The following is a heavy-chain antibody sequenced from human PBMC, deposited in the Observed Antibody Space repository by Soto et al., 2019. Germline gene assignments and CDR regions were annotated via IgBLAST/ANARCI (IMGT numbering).Heavy chain of an antibody. Sequence: SQTLLRSCASSGDSVFSNGAAWYWLRHYSSRGLAWLGRTYYRSKWYNDYAVSVKSRITITPDTSNNQCSLQLNSVTPEDTAVYYCARVTVYYDSGGYYANDASDIWRQRSMVTVSS. J-gene: IGHJ3*02. CDR1: GDSVFSNGAA. CDR2: TYYRSKWYN. V-gene: IGHV6-1*01. CDR3: ARVTVYYDSGGYYANDASDI. D-gene: IGHD3-22*01.